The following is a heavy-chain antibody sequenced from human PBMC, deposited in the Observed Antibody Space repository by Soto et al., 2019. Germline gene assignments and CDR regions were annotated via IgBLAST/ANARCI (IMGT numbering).Heavy chain of an antibody. J-gene: IGHJ4*02. CDR1: GFTFSSYA. Sequence: GGSLRLSFAASGFTFSSYAMHWVRQAPGKGLEWVALISYDGSDKYYAGSVRGRFTISRDNSKNTLYLQMNSLRAEDTAVYYCAKSPSHCISTNCYFGYWGQGTLVTVSS. V-gene: IGHV3-30*18. D-gene: IGHD2-2*01. CDR2: ISYDGSDK. CDR3: AKSPSHCISTNCYFGY.